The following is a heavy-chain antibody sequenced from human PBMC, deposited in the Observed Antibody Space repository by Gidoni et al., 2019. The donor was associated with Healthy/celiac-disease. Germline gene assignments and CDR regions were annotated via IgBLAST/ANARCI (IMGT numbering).Heavy chain of an antibody. V-gene: IGHV4-30-2*01. CDR3: ARSYYYDSSGYYGLFDY. CDR2: IYHWGST. Sequence: QLQLPESGSGLVTPSQTLSPTFAVSGSSIRRGCYSWSWIRQPPGKGLEWIGYIYHWGSTYYNPSLKSRVTISVDRSKNQFSLKLSSGTAADTAVYYCARSYYYDSSGYYGLFDYWGQGTLVTVSS. J-gene: IGHJ4*02. D-gene: IGHD3-22*01. CDR1: GSSIRRGCYS.